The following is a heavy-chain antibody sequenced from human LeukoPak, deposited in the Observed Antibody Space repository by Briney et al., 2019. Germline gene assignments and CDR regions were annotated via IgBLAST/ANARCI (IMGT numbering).Heavy chain of an antibody. CDR2: IRENGGST. Sequence: GGSLRLSCAASGFTFSNYAMSWVRQAAGKGLEWVAAIRENGGSTYYADSVKGRFTISRDNSKNTVYMQMNRLRAEDTAVYYCAKDLGGGNNDYFDYCGEGGMVIVSS. V-gene: IGHV3-23*01. J-gene: IGHJ4*02. CDR3: AKDLGGGNNDYFDY. CDR1: GFTFSNYA. D-gene: IGHD3-16*01.